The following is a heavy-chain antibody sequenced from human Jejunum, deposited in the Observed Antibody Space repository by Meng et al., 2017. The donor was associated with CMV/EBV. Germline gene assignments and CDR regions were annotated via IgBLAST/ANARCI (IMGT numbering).Heavy chain of an antibody. CDR3: ARDYGD. CDR1: GFTVSDHY. CDR2: TRNKANSYTT. D-gene: IGHD3-16*01. V-gene: IGHV3-72*01. Sequence: LSCAASGFTVSDHYMDWVRQAPGKGLEWVGRTRNKANSYTTEYAASVKGRFIISRDGSKNSLYLQMNSLKIEDTAVYYCARDYGDWGQGTLVTVSS. J-gene: IGHJ4*02.